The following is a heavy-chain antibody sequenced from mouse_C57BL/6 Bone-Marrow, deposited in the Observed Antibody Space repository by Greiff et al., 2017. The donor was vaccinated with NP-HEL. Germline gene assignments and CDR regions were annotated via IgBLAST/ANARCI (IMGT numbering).Heavy chain of an antibody. Sequence: VQLMESGAELVRPGASVTLSCKASGYTFTDYEMHWVKQTPVHGLEWIGAIDPETGGTAYNQKFKGKAIMTADKSSSTAYMELRSLTSEDSAVYYCTGFAYWGQGTLVTVSA. CDR3: TGFAY. CDR2: IDPETGGT. V-gene: IGHV1-15*01. CDR1: GYTFTDYE. J-gene: IGHJ3*01.